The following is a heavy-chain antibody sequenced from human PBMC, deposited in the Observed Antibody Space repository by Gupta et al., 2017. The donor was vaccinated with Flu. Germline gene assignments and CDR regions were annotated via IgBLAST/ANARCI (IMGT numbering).Heavy chain of an antibody. CDR3: TRGSSRDQNWCDP. CDR1: GFPFGDYA. V-gene: IGHV3-49*04. D-gene: IGHD6-13*01. J-gene: IGHJ5*02. CDR2: IRSKADGGTT. Sequence: VPLVESGGGLVQPGRSLRLTCTDSGFPFGDYAMSWVRQAPGKGLEWVGFIRSKADGGTTEYAASVKGIFTISRDDSKSIADLQMNSLKTEDTAGYDCTRGSSRDQNWCDPWGQGTRVTVSS.